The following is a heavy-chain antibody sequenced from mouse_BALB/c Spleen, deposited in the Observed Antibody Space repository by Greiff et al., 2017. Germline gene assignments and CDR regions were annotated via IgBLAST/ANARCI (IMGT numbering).Heavy chain of an antibody. Sequence: QVQLQQSGAELVRPGTSVKVSCKASGYAFTNYLLEWVKQRPGQGLEWIGVINPGSGGTNYNEKFKGKATLTADKSSSTAYMQLSSLTSDDSAVYCCAGGDYDYDDYAMDYWGEGTSVTVSS. V-gene: IGHV1-54*03. CDR3: AGGDYDYDDYAMDY. CDR2: INPGSGGT. CDR1: GYAFTNYL. J-gene: IGHJ4*01. D-gene: IGHD2-4*01.